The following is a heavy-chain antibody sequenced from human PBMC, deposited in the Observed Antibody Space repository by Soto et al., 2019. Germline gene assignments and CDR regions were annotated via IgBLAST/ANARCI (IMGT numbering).Heavy chain of an antibody. CDR1: GFTFSSYG. J-gene: IGHJ5*02. CDR3: ARDGNSGSSNWFDP. V-gene: IGHV3-33*01. Sequence: PGGSLRLSCAASGFTFSSYGMHWVRQAPGKGQEWVAAIWYDGSNKYYADSVKGRFTISRDNSKNTLYLQMNSQRAEDAGVYFCARDGNSGSSNWFDPWGQGTLVTVSS. CDR2: IWYDGSNK. D-gene: IGHD3-10*01.